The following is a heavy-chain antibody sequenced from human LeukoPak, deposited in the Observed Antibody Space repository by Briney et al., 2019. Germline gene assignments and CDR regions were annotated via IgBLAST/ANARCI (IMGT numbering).Heavy chain of an antibody. V-gene: IGHV1-2*02. Sequence: ASVKVSCKASGYTFTDCYMHWVRQAPGQGLEWMGWIDPNDGDTNYAQKFQGRVTMTRDTSISTAHMEVSRLRSDDTAVYYCARANLLFCSSSTCLFDYWGQGTLVTVSS. J-gene: IGHJ4*02. CDR1: GYTFTDCY. D-gene: IGHD2-2*01. CDR2: IDPNDGDT. CDR3: ARANLLFCSSSTCLFDY.